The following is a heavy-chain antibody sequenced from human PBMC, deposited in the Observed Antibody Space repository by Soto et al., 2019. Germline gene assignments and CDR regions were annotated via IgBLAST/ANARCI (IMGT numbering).Heavy chain of an antibody. V-gene: IGHV4-39*01. J-gene: IGHJ4*02. D-gene: IGHD2-8*01. CDR3: ARHGAYCTDGICYKLRHFDY. Sequence: SETLSLTCTVSGVSISSSTYYWAWIRQPPGRGLEWIGTVYYSGATYYSPSLKSRVTISRDTSKNQFSLKLSSVTAADTAVYHCARHGAYCTDGICYKLRHFDYWGQGTLVTVSS. CDR2: VYYSGAT. CDR1: GVSISSSTYY.